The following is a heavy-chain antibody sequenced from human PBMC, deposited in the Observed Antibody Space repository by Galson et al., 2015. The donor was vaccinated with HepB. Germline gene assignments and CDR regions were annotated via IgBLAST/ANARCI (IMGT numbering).Heavy chain of an antibody. Sequence: SLRLSCAASGFTFSRYAMHWVRQAPGKGLDWVSVISYDGRDKYYADSVKGRFTISRDNSKNTLYLQINSLRAEDTAVYYCARATYGDYDYYGLDVWGQGTTVTVSS. V-gene: IGHV3-30*04. J-gene: IGHJ6*02. CDR3: ARATYGDYDYYGLDV. D-gene: IGHD4-17*01. CDR1: GFTFSRYA. CDR2: ISYDGRDK.